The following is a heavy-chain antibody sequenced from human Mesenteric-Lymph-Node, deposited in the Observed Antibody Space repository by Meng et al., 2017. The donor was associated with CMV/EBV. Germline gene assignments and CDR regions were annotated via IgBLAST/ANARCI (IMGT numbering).Heavy chain of an antibody. D-gene: IGHD1-26*01. CDR3: AKAGGTKDLPFDP. CDR2: IWYDGGNK. V-gene: IGHV3-30*02. J-gene: IGHJ5*02. Sequence: VAYGFTFRTAGMHWVRQAPGKGLEWVTFIWYDGGNKYCADSVKGRFTISRDNSKNTLYLQMNSLRAEDTAVYYCAKAGGTKDLPFDPWGQGTLVTVSS. CDR1: GFTFRTAG.